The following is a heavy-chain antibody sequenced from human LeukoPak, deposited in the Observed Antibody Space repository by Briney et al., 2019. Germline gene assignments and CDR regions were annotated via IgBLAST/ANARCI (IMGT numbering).Heavy chain of an antibody. CDR3: ASSSSLDGYYYYMDV. CDR1: GGSINSYY. V-gene: IGHV4-59*01. J-gene: IGHJ6*03. D-gene: IGHD6-13*01. CDR2: IHYTGST. Sequence: PSETLSLTCSVSGGSINSYYWSWLRQPPGKGLECIGYIHYTGSTNYNPSLKSRVTISVDTSKNQFSLKLTSVTAADTAIYYCASSSSLDGYYYYMDVWGKGTTVTISS.